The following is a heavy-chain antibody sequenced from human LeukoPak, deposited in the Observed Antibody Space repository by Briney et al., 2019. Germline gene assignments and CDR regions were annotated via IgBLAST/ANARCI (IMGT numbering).Heavy chain of an antibody. CDR2: IYPGDSDT. CDR1: GYTFTSYW. D-gene: IGHD6-19*01. V-gene: IGHV5-51*01. CDR3: ARRYRGGWD. Sequence: ASVKVSCKASGYTFTSYWIGWVRQMPGKGLEWMGIIYPGDSDTTYSPSFQGQVIMSADKSISTAYVQWSSLKASDTAMYYCARRYRGGWDWGQGTLVTVSS. J-gene: IGHJ4*02.